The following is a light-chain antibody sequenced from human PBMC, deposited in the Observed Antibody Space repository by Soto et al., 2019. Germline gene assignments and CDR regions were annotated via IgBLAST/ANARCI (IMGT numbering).Light chain of an antibody. CDR2: DAS. Sequence: AIQLTQSPSSLSASIGDRVTITCRASQGISSALAWYQQKPGKPPKLLIYDASTLERGVPSSFSGSGSGTDFALTISGLQPEDFASYYCQNFSGYPRTLGQGTRLEI. CDR3: QNFSGYPRT. CDR1: QGISSA. J-gene: IGKJ5*01. V-gene: IGKV1-13*02.